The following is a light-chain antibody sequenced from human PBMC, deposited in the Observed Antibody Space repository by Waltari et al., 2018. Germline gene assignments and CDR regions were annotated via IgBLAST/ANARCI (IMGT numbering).Light chain of an antibody. CDR3: QQYFIYPHT. CDR2: SAS. J-gene: IGKJ2*01. V-gene: IGKV1-NL1*01. Sequence: DIQMTQSPSSLSASVGDRVSITCRASQDISSSLAWFQQRPGKAPNLLLYSASTLQSGVPSRFSGSGSGTDYTLTISSLQPEDVVTYYCQQYFIYPHTFGQGTKLEIK. CDR1: QDISSS.